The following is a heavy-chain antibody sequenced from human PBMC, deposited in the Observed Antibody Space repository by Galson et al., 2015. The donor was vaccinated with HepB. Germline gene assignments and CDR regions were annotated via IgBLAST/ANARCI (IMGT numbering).Heavy chain of an antibody. D-gene: IGHD3-22*01. CDR1: GYTFTSYA. Sequence: SVKVSCKASGYTFTSYALHWVRQAPGQRLEWMGWINAGNGNTKYSQKFQGRVTITRDRSASTAYMELSSLRSEDTAVYYCARDIGRALMIVLPGAFDIWGQGTIVTVSS. CDR2: INAGNGNT. CDR3: ARDIGRALMIVLPGAFDI. V-gene: IGHV1-3*01. J-gene: IGHJ3*02.